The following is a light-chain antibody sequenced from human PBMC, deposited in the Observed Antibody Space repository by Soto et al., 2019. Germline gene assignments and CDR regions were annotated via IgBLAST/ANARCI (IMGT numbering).Light chain of an antibody. J-gene: IGLJ3*02. CDR1: SGHSTYA. CDR2: LSSDGSH. V-gene: IGLV4-69*01. Sequence: QLVLTQPPSASASLGASVKLTCTLNSGHSTYAIAWHQQQPGKGPRYVMKLSSDGSHMKGDGIPDRFSGSSSGVERYLTISSLQSEDEADYYCQTWGTGNRVFGGGTKVTVL. CDR3: QTWGTGNRV.